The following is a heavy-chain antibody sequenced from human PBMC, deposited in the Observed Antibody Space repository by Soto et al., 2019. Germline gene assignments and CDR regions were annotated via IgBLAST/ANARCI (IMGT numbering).Heavy chain of an antibody. CDR3: ARPASGGSRDAFDV. CDR1: GYKFTTFW. Sequence: GESLKISCKASGYKFTTFWLNWVRQTPGKGLEWLGRIDPTDSFTNYSPPFEGHVTISVDRSISTAYLQWNSLQASDTAIYYCARPASGGSRDAFDVWGQGTTVTVS. J-gene: IGHJ3*01. CDR2: IDPTDSFT. D-gene: IGHD2-15*01. V-gene: IGHV5-10-1*01.